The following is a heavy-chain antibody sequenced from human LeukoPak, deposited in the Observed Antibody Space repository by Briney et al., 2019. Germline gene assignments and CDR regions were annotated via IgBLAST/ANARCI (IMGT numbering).Heavy chain of an antibody. V-gene: IGHV3-66*01. CDR1: GFTVSTNY. D-gene: IGHD5-24*01. CDR2: LYSGGNT. Sequence: GGSLRLSCAASGFTVSTNYMSWVRQAPGKGLEWVSVLYSGGNTYYADSVKGRFTISRGNSKNTLYLQMNSLRAEDTAVYYCARGQMATVVYFDSWGQGTPVTVSS. J-gene: IGHJ4*02. CDR3: ARGQMATVVYFDS.